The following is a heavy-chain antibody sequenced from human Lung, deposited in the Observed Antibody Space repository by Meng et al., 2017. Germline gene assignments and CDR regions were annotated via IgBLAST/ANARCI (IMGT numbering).Heavy chain of an antibody. J-gene: IGHJ2*01. V-gene: IGHV4-30-4*01. CDR3: ARGQKGYFDL. CDR2: IYNSGST. Sequence: ESVPGRVKPLQNLSRTCSVSGGSIRSSNYSWSGIRQPPGKGLEWSGHIYNSGSTYCNPSLKSPLTISVDTSKNQFSLKLSSVTAADTAVYYCARGQKGYFDLWGRGTLVTVSS. CDR1: GGSIRSSNYS.